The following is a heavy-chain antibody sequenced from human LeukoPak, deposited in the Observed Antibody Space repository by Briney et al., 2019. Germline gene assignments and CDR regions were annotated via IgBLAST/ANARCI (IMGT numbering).Heavy chain of an antibody. J-gene: IGHJ6*02. CDR1: GGSISSYY. CDR2: IYYSGST. V-gene: IGHV4-59*08. Sequence: SETLSLTCTVSGGSISSYYWSWIRQPPGKGLEWIGYIYYSGSTNYNPSLKSRVTISVDTSKNQFSLKLSSVTAADTAVYYCARHRPAAALGMDVWGQGTTVTVSS. CDR3: ARHRPAAALGMDV. D-gene: IGHD6-13*01.